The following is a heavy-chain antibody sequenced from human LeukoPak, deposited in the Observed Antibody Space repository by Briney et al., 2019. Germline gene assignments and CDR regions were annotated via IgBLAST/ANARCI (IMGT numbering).Heavy chain of an antibody. V-gene: IGHV3-23*01. CDR1: GFTFSNYA. Sequence: GGSLRLSCVASGFTFSNYAMSWVRQAPGKGLDWVSVISGSAGKIRYAGSVKGRFTISRDNSENTVYLQMNNLRAEDTAVYYCAGRVTGYSSGYVYWGQGTLVTVSS. D-gene: IGHD5-18*01. J-gene: IGHJ4*02. CDR3: AGRVTGYSSGYVY. CDR2: ISGSAGKI.